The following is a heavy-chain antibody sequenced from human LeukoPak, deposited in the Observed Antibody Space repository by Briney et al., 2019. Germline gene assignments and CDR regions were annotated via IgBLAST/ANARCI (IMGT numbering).Heavy chain of an antibody. J-gene: IGHJ4*02. CDR1: GGSISSYY. CDR2: IYTSGST. Sequence: SETLSRTCTVSGGSISSYYWSWIRQPAGKGLEWIGRIYTSGSTNYNPSLKSRVTISVDTSKNQFSLKLSSVTAADTAVYYCRLTGYSSSWSDYWGQGTLVTVSS. V-gene: IGHV4-4*07. D-gene: IGHD6-13*01. CDR3: RLTGYSSSWSDY.